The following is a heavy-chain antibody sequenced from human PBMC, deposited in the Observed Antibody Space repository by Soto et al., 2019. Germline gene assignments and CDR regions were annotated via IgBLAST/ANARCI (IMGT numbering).Heavy chain of an antibody. Sequence: PSETLSLTCTVSGGSISTSYWSWIRQPPGKGLEWIGYISFSGSTNYNPSLKSRVTISVDTSKNQFSLKLSSVTAADTAVYYCARITIAVAGSYYFDYWGRGTLVTVSS. D-gene: IGHD6-19*01. CDR3: ARITIAVAGSYYFDY. J-gene: IGHJ4*02. CDR2: ISFSGST. V-gene: IGHV4-59*01. CDR1: GGSISTSY.